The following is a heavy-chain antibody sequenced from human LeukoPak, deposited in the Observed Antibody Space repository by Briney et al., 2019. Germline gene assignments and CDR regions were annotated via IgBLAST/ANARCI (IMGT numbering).Heavy chain of an antibody. J-gene: IGHJ4*02. V-gene: IGHV1-2*02. CDR2: INPNSGVT. Sequence: ASVKVSCKASGYTFTGYYMHWVRQAPGQGLEWMGWINPNSGVTHYPQKFQGRVTMTRDTSIRTAYMEVSSLRSDDTAVYYCARERTLFPGDSSGYFDYWGQGTLVTVSS. CDR3: ARERTLFPGDSSGYFDY. CDR1: GYTFTGYY. D-gene: IGHD3-22*01.